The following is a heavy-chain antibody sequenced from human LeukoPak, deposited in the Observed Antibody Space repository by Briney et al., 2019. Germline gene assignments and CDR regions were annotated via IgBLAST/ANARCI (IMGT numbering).Heavy chain of an antibody. Sequence: SETLPLTCTVSGGSIRSYYWSWIRQPPGKGLEWIGYIFYSGGANYNPSLKSRVTISVDTSKNQFSLKLTSVTAADTAVYYCARGGSSWYVWFDPWGQGTLVTVSS. D-gene: IGHD6-13*01. J-gene: IGHJ5*02. CDR1: GGSIRSYY. CDR2: IFYSGGA. CDR3: ARGGSSWYVWFDP. V-gene: IGHV4-59*01.